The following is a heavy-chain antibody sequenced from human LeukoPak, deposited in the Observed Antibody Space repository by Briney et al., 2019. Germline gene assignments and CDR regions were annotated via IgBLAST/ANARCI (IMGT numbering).Heavy chain of an antibody. D-gene: IGHD3-3*01. CDR1: RFTFSSYS. CDR3: TARITIFGRAFDY. Sequence: GGSLRLSCAASRFTFSSYSMNWVRQAPGKGLEWVSSISSSSSYIYYADSVKGRFTISRDNAKNSLYLQMNSLKTEDTAVYYCTARITIFGRAFDYWGQGTLVTVSS. J-gene: IGHJ4*02. CDR2: ISSSSSYI. V-gene: IGHV3-21*03.